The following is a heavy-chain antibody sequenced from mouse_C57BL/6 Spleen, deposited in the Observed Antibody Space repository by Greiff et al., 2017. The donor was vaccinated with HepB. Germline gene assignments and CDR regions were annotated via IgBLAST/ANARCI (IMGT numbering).Heavy chain of an antibody. CDR3: ARYDYDPYWYVDV. Sequence: VQLQQSGAELVKPGASVKISCKASGYAFSSYWMNWVKQRPGKGLEWIGQIYPGDGDTNYNGKFKGKATLTADKSSSTAYMQLSSLTSEDSAVYFCARYDYDPYWYVDVWGTGTTVTVSS. CDR2: IYPGDGDT. CDR1: GYAFSSYW. V-gene: IGHV1-80*01. J-gene: IGHJ1*03. D-gene: IGHD2-4*01.